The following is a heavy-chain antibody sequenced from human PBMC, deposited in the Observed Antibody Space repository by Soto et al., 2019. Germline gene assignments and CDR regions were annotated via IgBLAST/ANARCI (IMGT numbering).Heavy chain of an antibody. Sequence: PGGSLRLSCAVSGFLFSRYSMNWVRQAPGKGLEWVSSIGTSGSYIYDTDSVKGRFTISRDNTKDSLYLKLSSVTAVDTAVYYCVHSRRHDGNTFDYWGQGTQVTVSS. CDR2: IGTSGSYI. D-gene: IGHD1-7*01. J-gene: IGHJ4*02. V-gene: IGHV3-21*04. CDR3: VHSRRHDGNTFDY. CDR1: GFLFSRYS.